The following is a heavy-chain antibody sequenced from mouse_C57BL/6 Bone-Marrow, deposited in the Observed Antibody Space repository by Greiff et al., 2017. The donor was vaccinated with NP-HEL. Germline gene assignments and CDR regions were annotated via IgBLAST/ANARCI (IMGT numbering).Heavy chain of an antibody. J-gene: IGHJ3*01. CDR3: ARLDYYAPGAY. CDR1: GYTFTDYY. V-gene: IGHV1-76*01. Sequence: QVQLKESGAELVRPGASVKLSCKASGYTFTDYYINWVKQRPGQGLEWIARIYPGSGNTYYNEKFKGKATLTAEKSSSTAYMQLSSLTSEDSAVYVSARLDYYAPGAYWGQGTLVTVSA. CDR2: IYPGSGNT. D-gene: IGHD1-1*01.